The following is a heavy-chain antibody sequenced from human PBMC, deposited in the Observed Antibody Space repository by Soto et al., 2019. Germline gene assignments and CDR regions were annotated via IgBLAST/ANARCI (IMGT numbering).Heavy chain of an antibody. D-gene: IGHD3-10*01. CDR3: AKGRGGFDP. Sequence: EVQLLESGGGLVQPGGSLRLSCAASGFPFSSSAMTWVRQAPGKGLELVSVISVSGDSTYDADSLKGRFTISRDNSKNTLSLQMNSLRAEDSDVYYCAKGRGGFDPWGQGTLVTVSS. CDR2: ISVSGDST. V-gene: IGHV3-23*01. J-gene: IGHJ5*02. CDR1: GFPFSSSA.